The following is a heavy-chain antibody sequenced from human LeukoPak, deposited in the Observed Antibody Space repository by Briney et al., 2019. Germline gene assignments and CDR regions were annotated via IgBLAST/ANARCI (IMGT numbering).Heavy chain of an antibody. D-gene: IGHD1-26*01. CDR3: AREGVGGTGYFDY. Sequence: SETLSLTCAVYGGSFSGYYWSWIRQPPGKGLEWIGYIYSSGSTNYNPSLKSRVTISVDTSKNQFSLRLSSVTAADTAVYYCAREGVGGTGYFDYWDQGILVTVSS. CDR1: GGSFSGYY. V-gene: IGHV4-59*01. J-gene: IGHJ4*02. CDR2: IYSSGST.